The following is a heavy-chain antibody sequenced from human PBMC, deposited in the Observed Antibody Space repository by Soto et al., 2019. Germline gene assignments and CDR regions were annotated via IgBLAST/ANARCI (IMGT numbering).Heavy chain of an antibody. Sequence: SETLSLTCTVSGGSISSDSYYWGWIRQSPEKGLEWIASISYSGSTYYNPTLKSRLIISVDTSKSQFSLKLSSVTAADTAVYYCARSFPYYYDSSGYDYYYYGMDVWGQGTTVTVSS. CDR2: ISYSGST. D-gene: IGHD3-22*01. J-gene: IGHJ6*02. CDR1: GGSISSDSYY. CDR3: ARSFPYYYDSSGYDYYYYGMDV. V-gene: IGHV4-39*01.